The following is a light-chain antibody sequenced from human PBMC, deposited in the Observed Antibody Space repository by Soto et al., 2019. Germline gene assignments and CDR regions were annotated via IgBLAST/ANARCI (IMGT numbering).Light chain of an antibody. CDR1: SSDVRNYNL. Sequence: QSALTQPASVSGSPGQSITISCTGTSSDVRNYNLVSWYQQHPGKAPKLMIYEGSKRPSGVSNRFSGSKSGNTASLTISGLQAEDEADYYCCAYAGSSTTVFGGGTQLTVL. CDR3: CAYAGSSTTV. CDR2: EGS. J-gene: IGLJ7*01. V-gene: IGLV2-23*01.